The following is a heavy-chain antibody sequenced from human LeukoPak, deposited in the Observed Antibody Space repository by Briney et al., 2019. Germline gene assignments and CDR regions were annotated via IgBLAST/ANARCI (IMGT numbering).Heavy chain of an antibody. D-gene: IGHD4-23*01. Sequence: ASVKVSCEVSGYTLTELSMHWVRQAPGKGLEWMGGFDPEDGETIYAQKFQGRVTMTEDTSTDTAYMELSSLRSEDTAVYYCATDQSGNSHFDYWGQGTLVTVSS. J-gene: IGHJ4*02. CDR2: FDPEDGET. CDR3: ATDQSGNSHFDY. V-gene: IGHV1-24*01. CDR1: GYTLTELS.